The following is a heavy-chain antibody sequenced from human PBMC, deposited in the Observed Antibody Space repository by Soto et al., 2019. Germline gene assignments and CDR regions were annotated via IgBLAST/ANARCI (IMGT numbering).Heavy chain of an antibody. J-gene: IGHJ4*02. CDR1: GFSLSTSGVG. CDR2: IFWDDDK. D-gene: IGHD4-17*01. V-gene: IGHV2-5*02. Sequence: QITLKESGPTLVKPTQTLTLTCTFSGFSLSTSGVGLGWIRQPPGKALEWLAAIFWDDDKRYSPSLKSRLTITKGTSRNHDVLTMTNMDPVDTATYYCAHTPYYGDYGGTFTYWGQGALVTVSS. CDR3: AHTPYYGDYGGTFTY.